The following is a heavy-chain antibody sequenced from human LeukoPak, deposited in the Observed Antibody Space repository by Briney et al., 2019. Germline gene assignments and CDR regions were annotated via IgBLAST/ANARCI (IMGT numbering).Heavy chain of an antibody. CDR1: GFIFSSYG. D-gene: IGHD1-20*01. CDR3: ASSWYNWNFDY. CDR2: IRYDGSNT. Sequence: GGSLRLSCAASGFIFSSYGMHWVRQAPGKGLEWVAFIRYDGSNTYYADSMKGRFTISRDNAKKSLYLQMNSLRAEDTAVYYCASSWYNWNFDYWGQGTLVTVSS. V-gene: IGHV3-30*02. J-gene: IGHJ4*02.